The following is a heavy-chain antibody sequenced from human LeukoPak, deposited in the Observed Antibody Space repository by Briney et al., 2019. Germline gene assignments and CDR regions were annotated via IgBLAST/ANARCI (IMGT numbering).Heavy chain of an antibody. Sequence: SETLSLTCTVSGGSVSSGSYYWTWIRQPPGKGLAWIGYIYNSGSTNYNPSLKSRVTMSVDTSMKQFSLKLSSVTAADTAVYYCARDGGYYDFWSGYYPTTNYYYYGMDVWGQGTTVTVSS. CDR3: ARDGGYYDFWSGYYPTTNYYYYGMDV. V-gene: IGHV4-61*01. CDR2: IYNSGST. CDR1: GGSVSSGSYY. D-gene: IGHD3-3*01. J-gene: IGHJ6*02.